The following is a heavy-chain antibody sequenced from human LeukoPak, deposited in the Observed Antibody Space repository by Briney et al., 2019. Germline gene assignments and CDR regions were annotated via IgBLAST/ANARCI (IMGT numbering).Heavy chain of an antibody. CDR2: ISGSSSYK. CDR1: GFTFSSYS. D-gene: IGHD3-22*01. J-gene: IGHJ4*02. V-gene: IGHV3-21*01. CDR3: ARDFYDTSGYYYDY. Sequence: GGSLRLSYAASGFTFSSYSMNWVRQAPGKGLEWVSSISGSSSYKYYADSVKGRFTISRDNAKNSLYLQMNSLRAEDTAVYYCARDFYDTSGYYYDYWGQGTLVTVSS.